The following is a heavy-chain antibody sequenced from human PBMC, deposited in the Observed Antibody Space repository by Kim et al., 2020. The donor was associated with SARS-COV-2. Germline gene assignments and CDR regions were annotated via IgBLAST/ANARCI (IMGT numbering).Heavy chain of an antibody. J-gene: IGHJ6*02. CDR1: GFTFSSYG. D-gene: IGHD1-26*01. CDR3: AKDSLVGATIYYYGMDV. CDR2: ISYDGSNK. V-gene: IGHV3-30*18. Sequence: GGSLRLSCAASGFTFSSYGMHWVRQAPGKGLEWVAVISYDGSNKYYADSVKGRFTISRDNSKNTLYLQMNSLRAEDTAVYYCAKDSLVGATIYYYGMDVWGQGTTVTVSS.